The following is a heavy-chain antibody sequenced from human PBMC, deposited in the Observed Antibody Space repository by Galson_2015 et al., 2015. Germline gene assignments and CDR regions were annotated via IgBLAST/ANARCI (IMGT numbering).Heavy chain of an antibody. CDR3: ARRGVVVAATLEYYYYYYMDV. Sequence: SLRLSCAASGFTFSSYAMHWVRQAPGKGLEWVAVISYDGSNKFYADSVKGRFTISRDNAKNSLYLQMNSLRAEDTAVYYCARRGVVVAATLEYYYYYYMDVWGKGTTVTVSS. V-gene: IGHV3-30-3*01. CDR2: ISYDGSNK. CDR1: GFTFSSYA. J-gene: IGHJ6*03. D-gene: IGHD2-15*01.